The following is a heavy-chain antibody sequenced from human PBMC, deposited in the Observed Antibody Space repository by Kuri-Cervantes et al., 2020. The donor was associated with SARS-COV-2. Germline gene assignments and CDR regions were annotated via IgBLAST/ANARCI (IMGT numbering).Heavy chain of an antibody. D-gene: IGHD6-13*01. J-gene: IGHJ6*03. Sequence: GGSLRLSCAASGFTVSSNYMSWVRQAPGKGLEWVANIKQDGSEKYYVDSVKGRFTISRDNAKNSLYLQMNSLRAEDTAVYYCARDVEHSSWYYYNHHGYMDVWGKGTTVTVSS. CDR3: ARDVEHSSWYYYNHHGYMDV. CDR2: IKQDGSEK. CDR1: GFTVSSNY. V-gene: IGHV3-7*01.